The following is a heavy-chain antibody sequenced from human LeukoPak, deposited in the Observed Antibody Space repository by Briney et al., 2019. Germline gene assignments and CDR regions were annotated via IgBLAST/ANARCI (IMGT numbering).Heavy chain of an antibody. V-gene: IGHV4-34*01. CDR2: INHSGST. D-gene: IGHD3-3*01. CDR1: GGSISSYY. CDR3: ARKSSIFGVVTSTGMDV. J-gene: IGHJ6*02. Sequence: PSETLSLTCTVSGGSISSYYWSWIRQPPGKGLEWIGEINHSGSTNYNPSLKSRVTISVDTSKNQFSLKLSSVTAADTAVYYCARKSSIFGVVTSTGMDVWGQGTTVTASS.